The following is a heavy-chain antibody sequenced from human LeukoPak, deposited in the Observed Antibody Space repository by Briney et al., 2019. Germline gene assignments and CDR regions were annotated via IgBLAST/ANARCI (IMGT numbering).Heavy chain of an antibody. J-gene: IGHJ5*02. D-gene: IGHD2-2*01. CDR1: VGTFSSYA. V-gene: IGHV1-69*05. CDR2: IIPIFGTA. Sequence: SSVKVSCQASVGTFSSYAISWVRQAPGQGVDWMGGIIPIFGTANYAQKFQGRVTITTDESTSTAYMELSSLRSEDTAVYYCARSDYCSSTSCYWFDPWGQGTLVTVSS. CDR3: ARSDYCSSTSCYWFDP.